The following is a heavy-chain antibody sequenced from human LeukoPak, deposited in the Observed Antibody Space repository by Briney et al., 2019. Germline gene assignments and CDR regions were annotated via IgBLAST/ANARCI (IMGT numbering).Heavy chain of an antibody. Sequence: QSGGSLRLSCAASGFTFSSYEMNWVRQAPGKGLEWVSYISSSGSTIYYADSVKGRFTISRDNAKNSLYLQMNSLRAEDTAVYYCATSRGYTYGYRALELPPSPIDWGQGTLVTVSS. CDR3: ATSRGYTYGYRALELPPSPID. CDR1: GFTFSSYE. CDR2: ISSSGSTI. V-gene: IGHV3-48*03. J-gene: IGHJ4*02. D-gene: IGHD5-18*01.